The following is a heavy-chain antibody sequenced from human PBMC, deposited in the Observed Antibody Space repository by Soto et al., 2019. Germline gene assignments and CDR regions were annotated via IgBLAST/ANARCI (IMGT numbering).Heavy chain of an antibody. V-gene: IGHV3-49*03. J-gene: IGHJ4*02. Sequence: GGSLRLSCTASGFTFGDYAMSWFRQAPGKGLEWVGFIRSKAYGGTTEYAASVKGRFTISRDDSKSIAYLQMNSLKTEDTAVYYCTRRGASSGYAPPRRGLDYWGQGTLVTVSS. D-gene: IGHD5-12*01. CDR3: TRRGASSGYAPPRRGLDY. CDR1: GFTFGDYA. CDR2: IRSKAYGGTT.